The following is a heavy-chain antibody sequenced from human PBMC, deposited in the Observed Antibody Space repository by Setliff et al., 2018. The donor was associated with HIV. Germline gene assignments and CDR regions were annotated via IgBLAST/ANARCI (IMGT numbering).Heavy chain of an antibody. V-gene: IGHV3-7*04. J-gene: IGHJ3*02. CDR3: ARDDSNGNTDAFDI. D-gene: IGHD5-18*01. CDR2: IKQDGSKA. CDR1: GFTFSSYG. Sequence: LRLSCAASGFTFSSYGMHWVRQAPGKGLEWVADIKQDGSKAYDMDSVKGRFTISRDNPKNSLYLQMTSLRAEDTAVYYCARDDSNGNTDAFDIWGQGTTVTVSS.